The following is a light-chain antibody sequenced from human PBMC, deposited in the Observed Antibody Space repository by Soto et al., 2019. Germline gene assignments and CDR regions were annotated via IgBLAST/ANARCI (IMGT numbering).Light chain of an antibody. V-gene: IGLV2-11*01. CDR3: CSYAGGPEV. J-gene: IGLJ1*01. CDR1: SSDVGGYKY. CDR2: GVS. Sequence: LGHPRSVSGSPGQSVTISCTGTSSDVGGYKYVSWYQQKPGKAPKLIIYGVSRWPSGVPNRFSGSKSGNRASLTISGLQAEDEGDYYCCSYAGGPEVFGTGTKVTVL.